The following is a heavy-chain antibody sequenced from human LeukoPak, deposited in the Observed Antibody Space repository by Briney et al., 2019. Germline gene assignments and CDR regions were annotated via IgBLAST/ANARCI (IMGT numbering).Heavy chain of an antibody. D-gene: IGHD2-2*01. CDR2: INHSGST. Sequence: PSDTLSLTCTVSGGSISSTSYYWGWIRQPPGKGLEWIGEINHSGSTNYNPSLKSRVTISVDTSKNQFSLKLSSVTAADTAVYYCARGNKNHQLRRTAYNWFDPWGQGTLVTVSS. CDR1: GGSISSTSYY. V-gene: IGHV4-39*07. CDR3: ARGNKNHQLRRTAYNWFDP. J-gene: IGHJ5*02.